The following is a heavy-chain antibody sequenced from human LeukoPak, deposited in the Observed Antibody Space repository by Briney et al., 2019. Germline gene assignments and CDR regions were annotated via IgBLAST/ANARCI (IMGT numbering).Heavy chain of an antibody. V-gene: IGHV1-2*02. D-gene: IGHD4-23*01. CDR2: INPNSGGT. J-gene: IGHJ4*02. CDR1: GYTFTGYY. CDR3: ATFYGGNSGAHY. Sequence: ASVKVSCKASGYTFTGYYMHWVRQAPGQGLERMGWINPNSGGTNYAQKFQGRVTMTRDTSISTAYMELSRLRSDDTAVYYCATFYGGNSGAHYWGQGTLVTVSS.